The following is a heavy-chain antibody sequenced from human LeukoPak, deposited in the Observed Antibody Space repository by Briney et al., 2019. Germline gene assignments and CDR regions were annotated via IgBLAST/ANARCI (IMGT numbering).Heavy chain of an antibody. CDR3: ARWVGYCSSTSCDWFDP. CDR2: IIPIFGTA. J-gene: IGHJ5*02. V-gene: IGHV1-69*01. D-gene: IGHD2-2*01. CDR1: GGTFSSYA. Sequence: SVKVSCKASGGTFSSYAISWVRQAPGQGLEWMGGIIPIFGTANYAQKFQGRVTITADESTSTAYMELSSLRSEDTAVCYCARWVGYCSSTSCDWFDPWGQGTLVTVSS.